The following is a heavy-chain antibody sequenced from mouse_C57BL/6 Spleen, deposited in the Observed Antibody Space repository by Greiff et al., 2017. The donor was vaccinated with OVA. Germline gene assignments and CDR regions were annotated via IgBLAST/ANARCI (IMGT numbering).Heavy chain of an antibody. CDR2: IWSDGST. D-gene: IGHD2-5*01. Sequence: VQLQQSGPGLVAPSQSLSITCTVSGFSLTSYGVHWVRQPPGKGLEWLVVIWSDGSTTYNSALKSRLSIIKDNSKSQVFLKMNSLQTDDTAMYYCARSYYSNYEYFDVWGTGTTVTVSS. CDR3: ARSYYSNYEYFDV. V-gene: IGHV2-6*03. J-gene: IGHJ1*03. CDR1: GFSLTSYG.